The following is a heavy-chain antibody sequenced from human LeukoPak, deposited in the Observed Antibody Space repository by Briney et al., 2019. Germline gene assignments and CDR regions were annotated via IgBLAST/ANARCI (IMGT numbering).Heavy chain of an antibody. V-gene: IGHV3-48*01. CDR2: ISSTGTTT. CDR3: ARGPPLFDP. Sequence: GGSLRLSCTTSGFTFSSYSMNWVRQAPGKGLEWVSYISSTGTTTYYADSVKGRFTISSDNAKSSLYLQMNSLRAEDTAVYYCARGPPLFDPWGQGTLVTVSS. J-gene: IGHJ5*02. CDR1: GFTFSSYS.